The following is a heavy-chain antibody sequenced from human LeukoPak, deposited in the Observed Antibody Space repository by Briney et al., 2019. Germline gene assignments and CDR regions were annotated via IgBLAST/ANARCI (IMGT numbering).Heavy chain of an antibody. CDR1: GFTFSSYG. D-gene: IGHD5-18*01. CDR2: IWYDGSNK. V-gene: IGHV3-33*01. CDR3: ARDELPVDTAMALDY. J-gene: IGHJ4*02. Sequence: PGGSLRLSCAASGFTFSSYGMDWVRQAPGKGLEWVAVIWYDGSNKYYADSVKGRFTISRDNSKNTLYLQMNSLRAEDTAVYYCARDELPVDTAMALDYWGQGTLVTVSS.